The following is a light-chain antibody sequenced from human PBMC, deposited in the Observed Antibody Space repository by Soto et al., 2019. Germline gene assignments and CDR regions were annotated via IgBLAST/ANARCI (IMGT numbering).Light chain of an antibody. CDR2: GAF. J-gene: IGKJ2*01. CDR1: QSINSNY. Sequence: EIALTQSPGTLSLSPGERATLSCRASQSINSNYLAWYQQKPGQAPRLLIYGAFNRASGIPDRFSGSGSGTDFTLTINRLEPEDFAVYYCSQYDNSSLYLFGHGTKLEIK. CDR3: SQYDNSSLYL. V-gene: IGKV3-20*01.